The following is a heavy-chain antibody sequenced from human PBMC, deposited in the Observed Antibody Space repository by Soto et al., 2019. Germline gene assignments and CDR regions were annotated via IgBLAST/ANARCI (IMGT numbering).Heavy chain of an antibody. Sequence: QVQVVESGGGLVKPGGSLRLSCAASGFTFSDYCMTWIRQAPGKGLEWFSFITGSGTTIYYTDSVKGRFTISRDNAKNSLYLQMNSLRAEDTAVYYCARGVDTLSLRYFDLWGRGTLVTVSS. CDR2: ITGSGTTI. D-gene: IGHD2-15*01. V-gene: IGHV3-11*01. J-gene: IGHJ2*01. CDR1: GFTFSDYC. CDR3: ARGVDTLSLRYFDL.